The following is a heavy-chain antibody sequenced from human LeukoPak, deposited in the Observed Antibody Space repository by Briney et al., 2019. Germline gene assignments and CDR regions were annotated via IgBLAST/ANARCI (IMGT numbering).Heavy chain of an antibody. D-gene: IGHD3-10*01. J-gene: IGHJ6*04. V-gene: IGHV3-48*03. CDR1: GFTFSSYE. CDR3: ARDRLLLWFGELSNYYYYYGMDV. Sequence: PGGSLRLSCAASGFTFSSYEMNWVRQAPGKGLEWVSYISSSGSTIYYADSVKGRFTISRDNAKNSLYLQMNSLRAEDTAVYYCARDRLLLWFGELSNYYYYYGMDVWGKGTTVTVSS. CDR2: ISSSGSTI.